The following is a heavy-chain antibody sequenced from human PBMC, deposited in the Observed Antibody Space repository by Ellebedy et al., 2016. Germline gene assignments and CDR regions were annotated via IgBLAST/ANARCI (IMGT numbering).Heavy chain of an antibody. CDR1: GGSISNYY. CDR3: SRAGAGLDY. V-gene: IGHV4-59*01. Sequence: GSLRLSCTVSGGSISNYYWSWIRQPPGKGLEWIGYVFYSGNTNYNPSLKSRVTISVDMSKNQFSLNLTSVTAADTAVYYCSRAGAGLDYWGQGTLVTVSS. J-gene: IGHJ4*02. D-gene: IGHD6-13*01. CDR2: VFYSGNT.